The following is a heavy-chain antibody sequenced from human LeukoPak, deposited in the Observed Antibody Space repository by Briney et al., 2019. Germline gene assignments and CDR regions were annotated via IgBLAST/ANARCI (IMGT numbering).Heavy chain of an antibody. CDR3: AKPAKTDHADY. J-gene: IGHJ4*02. CDR1: GFTSSNYA. CDR2: ISGSGGST. Sequence: GGSLRLSCAASGFTSSNYAMNWVRQAPGKGLEWVSSISGSGGSTYYADSVKGRFTISRDNSKNTLYLQMNSLRAEDTAVYYCAKPAKTDHADYWGQGTLVTVSS. D-gene: IGHD1-14*01. V-gene: IGHV3-23*01.